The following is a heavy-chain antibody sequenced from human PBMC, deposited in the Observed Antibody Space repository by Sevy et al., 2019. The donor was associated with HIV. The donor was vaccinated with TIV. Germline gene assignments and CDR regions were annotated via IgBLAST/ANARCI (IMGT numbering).Heavy chain of an antibody. CDR2: VYFSGGI. CDR1: GDSMNSATYS. CDR3: ARAEAFGLLKNVFDL. Sequence: SETLSLTCEVSGDSMNSATYSWSWIRQPPGGGLEWIGYVYFSGGIYYNPSLESRVTISVDRSRNDFSLKLTSVTSADTAVYYCARAEAFGLLKNVFDLWGHGTTVTVSS. D-gene: IGHD2-21*01. V-gene: IGHV4-30-2*01. J-gene: IGHJ3*01.